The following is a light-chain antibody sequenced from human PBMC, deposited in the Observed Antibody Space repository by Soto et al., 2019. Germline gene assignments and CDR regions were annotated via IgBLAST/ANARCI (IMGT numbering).Light chain of an antibody. V-gene: IGLV1-44*01. CDR2: TNN. CDR3: ATWDDSRKGV. J-gene: IGLJ1*01. CDR1: TSNIESHS. Sequence: QSVLTQPPSASGTPGQRIIISCSGSTSNIESHSVNWYQHVPGTAPKLLIVTNNQRPSGVPDRFSGPKSGASASLAISGLQSEDEAIYYCATWDDSRKGVFGTGTKLTVL.